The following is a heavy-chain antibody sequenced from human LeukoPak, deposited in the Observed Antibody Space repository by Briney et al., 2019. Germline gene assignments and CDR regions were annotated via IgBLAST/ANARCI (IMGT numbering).Heavy chain of an antibody. D-gene: IGHD3-22*01. CDR3: ARAYYYDSSGYYYPH. J-gene: IGHJ4*02. Sequence: SETLSLTCTVSGGSISSYYWSWVRQPPGKGLEWIGYIYYSGSTNYNPSLKSRVTISVDTSKNQFSLKLSSVTAADTAVYYCARAYYYDSSGYYYPHWGQGTLVTVSS. CDR2: IYYSGST. V-gene: IGHV4-59*01. CDR1: GGSISSYY.